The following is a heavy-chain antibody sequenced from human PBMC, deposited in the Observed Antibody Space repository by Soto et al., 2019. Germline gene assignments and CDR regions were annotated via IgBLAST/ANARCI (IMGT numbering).Heavy chain of an antibody. V-gene: IGHV1-3*01. CDR3: ARTPIKGLHIVATWRGVYYGMDV. CDR2: INAGNGNT. D-gene: IGHD5-12*01. CDR1: GYTFTSYA. J-gene: IGHJ6*02. Sequence: ASVKVSCKASGYTFTSYAMHWVRQAPGQRLEWMGWINAGNGNTKYSQKFQGRVTITRDTSASTAYMELSSLRSEDTAVYYCARTPIKGLHIVATWRGVYYGMDVWGQGTTVTVSS.